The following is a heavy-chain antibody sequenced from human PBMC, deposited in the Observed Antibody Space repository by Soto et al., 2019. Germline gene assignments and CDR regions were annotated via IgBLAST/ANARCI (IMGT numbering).Heavy chain of an antibody. Sequence: EVRLVESGGGPVESGRSLRLSCSGFGFTFANYALTWVRQAPGKGLEWLGFISSEANGGTKDYAAFLRGRATISRDDSKGMAYLEIKGLQSDDTAIYYCTRFYYEDRGYFVYWGQGTRVAVST. D-gene: IGHD3-22*01. J-gene: IGHJ4*02. V-gene: IGHV3-49*04. CDR2: ISSEANGGTK. CDR1: GFTFANYA. CDR3: TRFYYEDRGYFVY.